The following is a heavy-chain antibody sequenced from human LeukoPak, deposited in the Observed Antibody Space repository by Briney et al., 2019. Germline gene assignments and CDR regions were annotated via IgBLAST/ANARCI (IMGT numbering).Heavy chain of an antibody. J-gene: IGHJ3*02. V-gene: IGHV3-23*01. CDR1: GFTFSSYA. CDR2: ISGSGGST. D-gene: IGHD1-26*01. Sequence: PGGSLRLSCAASGFTFSSYAMSWVRQAPGKGLEWVSGISGSGGSTNYADSVKGRFAISRDNSKNTLYLQMNSLRADDTAVYYCARGGRAGWSGSYEDSFDIWGQGTMVTVSS. CDR3: ARGGRAGWSGSYEDSFDI.